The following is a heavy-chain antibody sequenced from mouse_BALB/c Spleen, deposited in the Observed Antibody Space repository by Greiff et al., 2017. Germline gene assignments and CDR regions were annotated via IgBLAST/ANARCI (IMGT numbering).Heavy chain of an antibody. V-gene: IGHV5-6-3*01. J-gene: IGHJ1*01. Sequence: DVKLVESGGGLVQPGGSLKLSCAASGFTFSSYGMSWVRQTPDKRLELVATINSNGGSTYYPDSVKGRFTISRDNAKNTLYLQMSSLKSADTAMYYCARESNWDRYFDVWGAGTTVTVAS. CDR2: INSNGGST. CDR1: GFTFSSYG. D-gene: IGHD4-1*01. CDR3: ARESNWDRYFDV.